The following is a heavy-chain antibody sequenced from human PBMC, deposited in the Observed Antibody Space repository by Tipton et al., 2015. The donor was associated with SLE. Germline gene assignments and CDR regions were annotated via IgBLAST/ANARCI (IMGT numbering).Heavy chain of an antibody. J-gene: IGHJ3*02. CDR2: IYYSGST. CDR1: GGSISSYY. D-gene: IGHD1-26*01. Sequence: TLSLTCTVSGGSISSYYWSWIRQPPGKGLEWIGYIYYSGSTNYNPSLKSRVTISVDTSKNQFSLKLSSVTAADTAVYYCAREGAVGKRGRAFDIWGQVTMVTVSS. V-gene: IGHV4-59*01. CDR3: AREGAVGKRGRAFDI.